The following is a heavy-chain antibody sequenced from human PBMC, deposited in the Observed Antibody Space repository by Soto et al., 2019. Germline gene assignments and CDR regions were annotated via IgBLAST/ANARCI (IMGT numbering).Heavy chain of an antibody. D-gene: IGHD3-10*01. CDR3: AKDVVRGVIMTNLYYFDY. J-gene: IGHJ4*02. CDR2: IYGDGGT. CDR1: GFTVSSNY. V-gene: IGHV3-53*04. Sequence: PGGSLRLSCAASGFTVSSNYMTWVRQAPGKGLEWVSVIYGDGGTYYADSVKGRFTISRHNSKNTLYLQMNSLRPEDTAVYYCAKDVVRGVIMTNLYYFDYWGQGTLVTVSS.